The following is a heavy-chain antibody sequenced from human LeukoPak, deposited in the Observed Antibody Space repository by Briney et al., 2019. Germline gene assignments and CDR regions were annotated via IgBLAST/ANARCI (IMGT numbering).Heavy chain of an antibody. J-gene: IGHJ3*02. D-gene: IGHD2-15*01. V-gene: IGHV4-39*07. CDR1: GGSISSSSYY. CDR2: IYYSGST. CDR3: ARFCSGGSCFYGAFDI. Sequence: SETLSLTCTVSGGSISSSSYYWGWIRQPSGKGLEWIGSIYYSGSTYYNPSLKSRVTISVDTSKNQFSLKLSSVTAADTAVYYCARFCSGGSCFYGAFDIWGQGTMVTVSS.